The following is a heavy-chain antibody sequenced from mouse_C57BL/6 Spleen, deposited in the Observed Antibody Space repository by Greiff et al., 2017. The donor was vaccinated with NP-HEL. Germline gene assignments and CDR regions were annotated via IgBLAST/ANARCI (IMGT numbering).Heavy chain of an antibody. Sequence: QVQLQQSGPELVKPGASVKISCKASGYAFSSSWMNWVKQRPGKGLEWIGRIYPGDGDTNYNGKFKGKATLTADKSSSTAYMQLSSLTSEDSAVYFCASDYGNYGYWGQGTLVTVSA. CDR1: GYAFSSSW. D-gene: IGHD2-1*01. V-gene: IGHV1-82*01. CDR3: ASDYGNYGY. CDR2: IYPGDGDT. J-gene: IGHJ3*01.